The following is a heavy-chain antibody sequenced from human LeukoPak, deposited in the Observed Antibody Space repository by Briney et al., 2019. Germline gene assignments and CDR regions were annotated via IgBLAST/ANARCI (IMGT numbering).Heavy chain of an antibody. J-gene: IGHJ4*02. Sequence: SETLSLTCTVSGGSISSSSYYWGWIRQPPGKGPEWIGSIYYSGITYYNPSLKSRVTISVDTSKNQFSLRLSSVTAADTAVYYCAHSGSCYAFDHWGQGTLVTVSS. CDR3: AHSGSCYAFDH. V-gene: IGHV4-39*01. CDR1: GGSISSSSYY. D-gene: IGHD6-13*01. CDR2: IYYSGIT.